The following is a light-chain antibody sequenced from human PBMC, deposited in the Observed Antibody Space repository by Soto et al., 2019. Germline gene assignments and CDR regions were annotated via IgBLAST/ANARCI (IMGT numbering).Light chain of an antibody. J-gene: IGKJ4*01. CDR1: RGVNGN. CDR3: QQYHDWPLS. CDR2: DAS. Sequence: EKVLTQLRATWSVSLGERATPSCRARRGVNGNLAWYQQKPGQAPRLLIFDASTRATGGPARSSGSGSGTEITLPIGSLQSEDFAVYTCQQYHDWPLSFGGGTKVEI. V-gene: IGKV3-15*01.